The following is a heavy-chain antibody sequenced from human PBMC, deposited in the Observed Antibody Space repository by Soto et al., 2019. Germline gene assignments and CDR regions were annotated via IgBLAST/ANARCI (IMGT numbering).Heavy chain of an antibody. J-gene: IGHJ4*02. CDR1: GYTFTSYY. D-gene: IGHD3-3*01. V-gene: IGHV1-46*01. CDR2: INPSGGST. CDR3: ARDLTIFGVVPASGLDY. Sequence: GASVKVYCKASGYTFTSYYMHWVRQAPGQGLEWMGIINPSGGSTSYAQKFQGRVTMTRDTSTSTVYMELSSLRSEDTAVYYCARDLTIFGVVPASGLDYWGQGTLVTVSS.